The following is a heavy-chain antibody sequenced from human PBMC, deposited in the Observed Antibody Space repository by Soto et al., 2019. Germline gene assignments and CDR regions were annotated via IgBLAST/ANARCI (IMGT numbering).Heavy chain of an antibody. CDR3: ASEIKGTSCYLSPCYGMDV. Sequence: PGGSLRLSCAASGFTFSSYSMNWVRQAPGKGLDWVSSISSSSSYIYYADSVKGRFTISRDNAKNSLYLQMNSLRAEDTAVYYCASEIKGTSCYLSPCYGMDVWGQGTTVTVS. CDR1: GFTFSSYS. CDR2: ISSSSSYI. D-gene: IGHD2-2*01. J-gene: IGHJ6*02. V-gene: IGHV3-21*01.